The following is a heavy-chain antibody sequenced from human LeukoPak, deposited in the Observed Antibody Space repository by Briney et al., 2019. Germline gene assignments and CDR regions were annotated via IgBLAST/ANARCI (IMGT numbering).Heavy chain of an antibody. CDR2: ISGSGSST. CDR1: GFTFSSYA. CDR3: AKEMGDGYKVDC. Sequence: GESLRLSCAASGFTFSSYAMRWVRQAPGKGLEWVSGISGSGSSTYYADSVKGRFTISRDNSKNTLYLQMNSLRAEDTAVYYCAKEMGDGYKVDCWGQGALVTVSS. V-gene: IGHV3-23*01. D-gene: IGHD5-24*01. J-gene: IGHJ4*02.